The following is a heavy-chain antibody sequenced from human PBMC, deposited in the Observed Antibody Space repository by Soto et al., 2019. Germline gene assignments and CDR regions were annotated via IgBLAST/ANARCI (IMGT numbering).Heavy chain of an antibody. J-gene: IGHJ4*02. Sequence: ASVKVSCKASGYTFTSYAMHWVRQAPGQRLEWMGWINAGNGHTKYSQKFQGRVTITRDTSASTAYMELSSLRSEDTAVYYCARGTGGYSGYDSPTLLVLYFDYWGQGTLVTVSS. V-gene: IGHV1-3*01. CDR1: GYTFTSYA. CDR3: ARGTGGYSGYDSPTLLVLYFDY. CDR2: INAGNGHT. D-gene: IGHD5-12*01.